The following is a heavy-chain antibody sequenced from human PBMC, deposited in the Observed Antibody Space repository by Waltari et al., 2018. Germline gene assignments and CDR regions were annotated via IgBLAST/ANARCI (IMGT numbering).Heavy chain of an antibody. D-gene: IGHD1-26*01. V-gene: IGHV5-51*01. Sequence: EVQLVQSGAEVKKPGESLKISCKGSGYSFTSYWIGWVRQMPGKGLEWMGIINPGDSDTRYSPSFQGQVTISAEKSISTAYLQWSSLKASDTAMYYCARHPRVGATHYYYYMDVWGKGTTVTVSS. J-gene: IGHJ6*03. CDR2: INPGDSDT. CDR1: GYSFTSYW. CDR3: ARHPRVGATHYYYYMDV.